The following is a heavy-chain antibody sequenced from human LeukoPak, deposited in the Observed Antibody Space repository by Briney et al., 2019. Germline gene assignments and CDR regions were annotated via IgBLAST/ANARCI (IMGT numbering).Heavy chain of an antibody. CDR1: GGSFSGYY. J-gene: IGHJ3*02. CDR2: INHSGST. V-gene: IGHV4-34*01. CDR3: ARGHGVTYPSDAFDI. Sequence: PSETLSLTCAVYGGSFSGYYWSWIRQPPGKGLEWIGEINHSGSTNYNPSLKSRVTISVDTSKNQFSLKLSSVTAADTAVYYCARGHGVTYPSDAFDIWGQGTMVTVSS. D-gene: IGHD2-21*02.